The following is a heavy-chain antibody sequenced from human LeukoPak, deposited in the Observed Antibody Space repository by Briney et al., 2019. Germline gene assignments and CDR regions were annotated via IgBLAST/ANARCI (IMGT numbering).Heavy chain of an antibody. D-gene: IGHD1-1*01. V-gene: IGHV5-51*01. CDR3: ARKDGNSKYCFAY. Sequence: GESLKISWQCSGYSFTYSWIGWAREMPEKGLEWMGIIYPGDSDTRDRPFFQGQVTISVDKSSSTSYLQRSSLTASDTDMYYCARKDGNSKYCFAYWGQGTLVTVSS. J-gene: IGHJ4*02. CDR2: IYPGDSDT. CDR1: GYSFTYSW.